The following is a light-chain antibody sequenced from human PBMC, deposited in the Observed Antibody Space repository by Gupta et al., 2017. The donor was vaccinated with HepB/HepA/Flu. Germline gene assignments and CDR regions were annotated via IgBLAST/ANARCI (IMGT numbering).Light chain of an antibody. CDR1: QVRSDSK. CDR3: QQANDFPRT. Sequence: DVQMTQSPSSVSASVGDSVTISCRASQVRSDSKLAWYQQRPGQAPKLLIYDISTLESGVPSRFSGSGSGTDFTLTISRLQPEDFATYCCQQANDFPRTFGQGTKLEIK. V-gene: IGKV1D-12*01. CDR2: DIS. J-gene: IGKJ2*02.